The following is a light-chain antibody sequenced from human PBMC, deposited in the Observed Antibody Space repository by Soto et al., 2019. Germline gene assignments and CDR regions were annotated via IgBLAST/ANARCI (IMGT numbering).Light chain of an antibody. CDR1: QGITNR. CDR2: AAF. Sequence: DIQMTQSPSSVSASVGDRVTITCRASQGITNRLAWYQQKPGKAPNLLIYAAFTLQSGVPSRFSGSGSGTDFTLTISNLQPEDFATYYCQQSFTTWTFGQGTKVDIK. V-gene: IGKV1-12*01. CDR3: QQSFTTWT. J-gene: IGKJ1*01.